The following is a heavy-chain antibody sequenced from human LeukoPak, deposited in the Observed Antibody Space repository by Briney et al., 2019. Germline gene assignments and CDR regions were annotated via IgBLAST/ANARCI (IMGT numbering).Heavy chain of an antibody. Sequence: GGSLRLSCAASGFTVSSNYMSWIRQAPGQGLEWVSVIYSGGSTYYADSVKGRFTISRDNSKNTLYLQMNSLRAEDTAVYYCARTTVTTSFPFDYWGQGTLVTVSS. V-gene: IGHV3-53*01. CDR1: GFTVSSNY. CDR3: ARTTVTTSFPFDY. J-gene: IGHJ4*02. D-gene: IGHD4-17*01. CDR2: IYSGGST.